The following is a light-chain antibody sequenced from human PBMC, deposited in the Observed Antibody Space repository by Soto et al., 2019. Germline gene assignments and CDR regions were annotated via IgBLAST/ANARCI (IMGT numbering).Light chain of an antibody. CDR2: GAS. J-gene: IGKJ4*01. Sequence: ERVMTQSPATLSVSPGERATPSCRASESVSSHLAWYQQKPGLAPRLLIYGASTRATGVPARFIGSGSGTEFTLTISSLQSEGFAVYYCQQYNSWPLTFGGGTKVDIK. CDR3: QQYNSWPLT. V-gene: IGKV3-15*01. CDR1: ESVSSH.